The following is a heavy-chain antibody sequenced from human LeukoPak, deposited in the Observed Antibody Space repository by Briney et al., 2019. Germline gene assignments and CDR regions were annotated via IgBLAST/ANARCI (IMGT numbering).Heavy chain of an antibody. J-gene: IGHJ4*02. CDR1: GGSFSGYY. D-gene: IGHD2-2*01. V-gene: IGHV4-34*01. CDR2: INHSVST. CDR3: ARGSSRAVVVPAALTTGLRGVDY. Sequence: SETLSLTCAVYGGSFSGYYWSWIRQPPRTGLEWIGEINHSVSTNYNPSLTSRVTISVGTSKNQFSLKLSSVTAADTAVYYCARGSSRAVVVPAALTTGLRGVDYWGQGTLVTVSS.